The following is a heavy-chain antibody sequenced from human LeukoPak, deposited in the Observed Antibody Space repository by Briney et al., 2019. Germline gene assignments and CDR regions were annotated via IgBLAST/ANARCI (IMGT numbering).Heavy chain of an antibody. D-gene: IGHD5-24*01. V-gene: IGHV4-39*07. J-gene: IGHJ4*02. CDR2: IYYSGST. CDR3: ARGPNYPSPSPFDY. Sequence: SETLSLTCTVSGGSISNNSYYWGWIRQPPGKGLEWIGNIYYSGSTYYNPSFKSRVTISVDTSKNQFSLKLSSVTAADTAVYYCARGPNYPSPSPFDYWGQGTLATVSS. CDR1: GGSISNNSYY.